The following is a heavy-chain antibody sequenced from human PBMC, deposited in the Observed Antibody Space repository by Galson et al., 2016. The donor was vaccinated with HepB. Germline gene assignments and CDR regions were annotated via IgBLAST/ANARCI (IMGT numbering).Heavy chain of an antibody. CDR1: GFTFSSYG. CDR2: ISYDGSNK. D-gene: IGHD3-9*01. Sequence: SLRLSCAASGFTFSSYGMHWVRQAPGKGLEWVAVISYDGSNKYYADSVKGRFTISRDNSKNTLYLQMNSLRVEDTAIYYCAKDLRTLTVFREYNFDLWGQGTLVTVSS. J-gene: IGHJ4*02. CDR3: AKDLRTLTVFREYNFDL. V-gene: IGHV3-30*18.